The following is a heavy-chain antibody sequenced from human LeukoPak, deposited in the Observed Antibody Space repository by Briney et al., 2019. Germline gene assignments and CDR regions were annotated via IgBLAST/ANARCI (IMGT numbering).Heavy chain of an antibody. CDR2: INPNSGGT. CDR1: GYTFTGYY. D-gene: IGHD3-10*01. V-gene: IGHV1-2*02. CDR3: ARRYYYGSGSSALFDY. Sequence: ASVKVSCKASGYTFTGYYVHWVRQAPGQGLEWMGWINPNSGGTNYAQKFQGRVTMTRDTSISTAYMELSRLRSDDTAVYYCARRYYYGSGSSALFDYWGQGTLVTVSS. J-gene: IGHJ4*02.